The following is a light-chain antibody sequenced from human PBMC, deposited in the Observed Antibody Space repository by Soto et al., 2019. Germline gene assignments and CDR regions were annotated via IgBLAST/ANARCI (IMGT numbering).Light chain of an antibody. J-gene: IGKJ1*01. V-gene: IGKV1-5*03. Sequence: DIQMTQSPSTLSASIGDRVTITSRTIQSVDSWLAWYQQKPGKAPKLLIYKASSLQTGVPSRSSGSGSGTEFTLTISGLQPDDFATYYCHHYYDYSRMFGQGTKVEIK. CDR2: KAS. CDR1: QSVDSW. CDR3: HHYYDYSRM.